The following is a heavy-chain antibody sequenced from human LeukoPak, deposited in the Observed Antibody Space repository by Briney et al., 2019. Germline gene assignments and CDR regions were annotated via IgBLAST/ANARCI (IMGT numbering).Heavy chain of an antibody. CDR1: GFTFSGYA. J-gene: IGHJ4*02. Sequence: GGSLRLSCAASGFTFSGYAMSWVRQAPGKGLEWVSAISGSGGSTYYADSVKGRSTISRDNSKTTLYLQMNSLRAEDTAVYYCAKDTLYSSSWYFDYWGQGTLVTVS. CDR2: ISGSGGST. D-gene: IGHD6-13*01. V-gene: IGHV3-23*01. CDR3: AKDTLYSSSWYFDY.